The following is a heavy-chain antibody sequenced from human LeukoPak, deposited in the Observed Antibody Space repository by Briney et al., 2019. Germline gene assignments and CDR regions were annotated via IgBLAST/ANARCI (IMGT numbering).Heavy chain of an antibody. CDR2: ISYDGSNK. CDR1: GFTFSSYA. D-gene: IGHD3-10*01. CDR3: ARGSWRLVRGAASFES. Sequence: GGSLRLSCAASGFTFSSYAMHWVRQAAGKGLEWVAVISYDGSNKYYADSVKGRFTISRDNSKNTLYLQMNSPRAEDTAVYYCARGSWRLVRGAASFESWGQGTLVTVSS. J-gene: IGHJ4*02. V-gene: IGHV3-30-3*01.